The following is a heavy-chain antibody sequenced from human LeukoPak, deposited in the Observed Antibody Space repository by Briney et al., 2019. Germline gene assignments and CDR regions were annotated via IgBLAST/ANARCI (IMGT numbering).Heavy chain of an antibody. Sequence: GGSLRLSCAASGFTFSSYWMSWVRQAPGKGLEWVANIKQDGSEKYYVDSVKGRFTISRDNAKNSLYLQMYSLRAEDTAMYYCAILTGIAAAAWGQGTLVTVSS. D-gene: IGHD6-13*01. J-gene: IGHJ5*02. CDR1: GFTFSSYW. V-gene: IGHV3-7*01. CDR2: IKQDGSEK. CDR3: AILTGIAAAA.